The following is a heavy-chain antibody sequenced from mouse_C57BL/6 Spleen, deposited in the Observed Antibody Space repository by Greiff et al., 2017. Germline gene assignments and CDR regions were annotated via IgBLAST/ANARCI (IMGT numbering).Heavy chain of an antibody. V-gene: IGHV3-6*01. CDR1: GYSITSGYY. J-gene: IGHJ4*01. CDR2: ISYDGTN. CDR3: AREGVIRAMDY. Sequence: EVKLQESGPGLVKPSQSLSLTCSVTGYSITSGYYWNWIRHFPGNNLEWMGYISYDGTNNYNPSLKNRSSITRDTSKNQFFLKVNSVTTEDTATYYCAREGVIRAMDYWGQGTSVTVSS. D-gene: IGHD2-2*01.